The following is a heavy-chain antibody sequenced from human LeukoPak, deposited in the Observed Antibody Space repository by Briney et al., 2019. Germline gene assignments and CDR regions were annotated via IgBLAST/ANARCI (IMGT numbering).Heavy chain of an antibody. V-gene: IGHV1-18*04. CDR2: ISTYRGNT. D-gene: IGHD2-2*01. J-gene: IGHJ6*02. CDR1: GCTFTNYG. Sequence: ASVTVSCKASGCTFTNYGFSWVRHATGQGLEWLGWISTYRGNTNYAQQLQGRVTMTSDTSTSTVYMELRSLRSDDTAVYYCARGYCRSTSCHEPPLYGMDVWGQGTTVTVS. CDR3: ARGYCRSTSCHEPPLYGMDV.